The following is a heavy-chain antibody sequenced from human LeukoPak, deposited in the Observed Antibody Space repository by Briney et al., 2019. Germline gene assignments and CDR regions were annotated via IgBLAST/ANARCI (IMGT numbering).Heavy chain of an antibody. J-gene: IGHJ3*02. Sequence: SETLSLTCTVSGGSISSYYWSWIRQPPGKGLEWIGNIFYSGSTYYSPSLKSRVTKSLDTSRNQLSLKLNSVTAADTAVYYCAKSNGYGLVDIWGQGTMVTVSS. CDR2: IFYSGST. V-gene: IGHV4-59*12. CDR3: AKSNGYGLVDI. CDR1: GGSISSYY. D-gene: IGHD3-10*01.